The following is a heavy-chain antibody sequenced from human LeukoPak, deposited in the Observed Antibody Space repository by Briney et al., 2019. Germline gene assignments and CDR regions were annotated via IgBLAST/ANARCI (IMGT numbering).Heavy chain of an antibody. CDR1: GIIFSRDG. J-gene: IGHJ4*02. Sequence: GASVKVSCKTSGIIFSRDGITWVRQAPGRGLEWMGGIIPRFGKANYPQKFQGRITITAGESTSTAYMELSSLRSEDTAVYFCARVQMATTINNFYFDYWGPGTLVTVSS. CDR2: IIPRFGKA. V-gene: IGHV1-69*13. CDR3: ARVQMATTINNFYFDY. D-gene: IGHD5-24*01.